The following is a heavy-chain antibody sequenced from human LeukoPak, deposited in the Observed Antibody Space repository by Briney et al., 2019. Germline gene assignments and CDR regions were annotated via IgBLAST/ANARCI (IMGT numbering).Heavy chain of an antibody. CDR1: GFTFSSYE. Sequence: PGGSLRLSCAASGFTFSSYEMNWVRQAPGKGLEWVSYISSSGSTIYYADSVKGRFTISRDNAKNSLYLQMNSLRAEDTALYYCAKDKYPNPGGIVGATYFDYWGQGTLVTVSS. CDR3: AKDKYPNPGGIVGATYFDY. D-gene: IGHD1-26*01. CDR2: ISSSGSTI. J-gene: IGHJ4*02. V-gene: IGHV3-48*03.